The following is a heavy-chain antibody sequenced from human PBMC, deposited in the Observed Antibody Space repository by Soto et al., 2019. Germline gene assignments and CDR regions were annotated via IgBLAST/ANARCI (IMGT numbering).Heavy chain of an antibody. D-gene: IGHD3-9*01. V-gene: IGHV3-23*01. Sequence: GGSLRLSCAASGFTFSSYAMSWVRQAPGKGLEWVSAISGSGGSTYYPDSVKGRFTISGDNSKKTLYLKMNSLRAEDTAVYYCAKDAYYDILMAPTNMDVWGQGTTVTVSS. J-gene: IGHJ6*02. CDR3: AKDAYYDILMAPTNMDV. CDR2: ISGSGGST. CDR1: GFTFSSYA.